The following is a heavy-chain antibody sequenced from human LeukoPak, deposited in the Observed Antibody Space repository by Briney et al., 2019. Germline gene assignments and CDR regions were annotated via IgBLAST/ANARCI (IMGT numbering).Heavy chain of an antibody. CDR2: IKQDGSEK. Sequence: GGSLRLSCAASGFTFSSYWMSWVRQAPGKGLEWVANIKQDGSEKYYVDSVKGRFTISRDNAKNSLYLQMNSLRAEDTAVYYCARDQYAAEGSSGWYLAHYYYYYYMDVWGKGTTVTVSS. CDR3: ARDQYAAEGSSGWYLAHYYYYYYMDV. J-gene: IGHJ6*03. V-gene: IGHV3-7*01. CDR1: GFTFSSYW. D-gene: IGHD6-19*01.